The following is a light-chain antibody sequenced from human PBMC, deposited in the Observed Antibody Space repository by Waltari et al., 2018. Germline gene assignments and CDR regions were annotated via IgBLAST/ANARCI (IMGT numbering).Light chain of an antibody. V-gene: IGKV3-11*01. CDR2: DAS. CDR1: QTINNY. Sequence: EIVLTQSPATLSLSPGERATISCRASQTINNYLAWYQQRPGQAPRLLIYDASTRATGIPARFSGSGSGTDFTLTISSLEPEDFAIYYCQRRSNWPPTLTFGGGTKVEIK. J-gene: IGKJ4*01. CDR3: QRRSNWPPTLT.